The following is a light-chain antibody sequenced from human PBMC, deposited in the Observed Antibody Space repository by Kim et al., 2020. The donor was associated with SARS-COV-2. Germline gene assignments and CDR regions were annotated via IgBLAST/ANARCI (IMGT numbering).Light chain of an antibody. V-gene: IGKV1-12*01. CDR1: QGLNSW. CDR2: SAS. J-gene: IGKJ4*01. Sequence: SASVGDRVTSTCRASQGLNSWLAWYQQKPGKAPKLLISSASTLESGVPSRFSGSESGTDFTLTISCLQAEDFATYYCQQAHSFPLTFGGGTKLEI. CDR3: QQAHSFPLT.